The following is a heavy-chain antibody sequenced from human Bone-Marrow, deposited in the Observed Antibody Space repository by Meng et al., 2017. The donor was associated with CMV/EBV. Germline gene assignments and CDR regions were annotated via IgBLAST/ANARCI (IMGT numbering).Heavy chain of an antibody. J-gene: IGHJ4*02. CDR2: MNPNSGNT. CDR1: GYTFTSYD. D-gene: IGHD6-13*01. Sequence: ASVKVSCKASGYTFTSYDINWVRQATGQGLEWMGWMNPNSGNTGYAQKFQGRVTMTRNTSISTAYMELSSLRSEDTAVYYCAKDVGFPYSTSWYYFDSWGQGTLVTVSS. CDR3: AKDVGFPYSTSWYYFDS. V-gene: IGHV1-8*01.